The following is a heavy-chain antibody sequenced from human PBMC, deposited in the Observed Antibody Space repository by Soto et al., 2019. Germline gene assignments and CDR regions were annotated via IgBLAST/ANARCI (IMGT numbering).Heavy chain of an antibody. J-gene: IGHJ4*02. V-gene: IGHV3-30-3*01. CDR2: ISYDGSNK. CDR1: GFTFSSYA. D-gene: IGHD1-1*01. CDR3: AAPTSRERYFDY. Sequence: GGSLRLSCAASGFTFSSYAMHWVRQAPGKGLEWVAVISYDGSNKYYADSVKGRFTISRDNSKNTLYLQMNSLRAEDTAVYYCAAPTSRERYFDYWGQGTLVTVSS.